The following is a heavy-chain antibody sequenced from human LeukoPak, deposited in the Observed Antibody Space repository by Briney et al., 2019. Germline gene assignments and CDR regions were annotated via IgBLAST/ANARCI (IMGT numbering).Heavy chain of an antibody. CDR1: GFTFSDYY. Sequence: GGPLRLSCAASGFTFSDYYMSWIRQAPGKGLEWVSYISSSGRSIYYADSVKGRFTISRDNAKNSLYLQMHSLRAEDTAVYYCAKDMDSSGYYFDYWGQGTLVTVSS. V-gene: IGHV3-11*04. CDR3: AKDMDSSGYYFDY. D-gene: IGHD3-22*01. CDR2: ISSSGRSI. J-gene: IGHJ4*02.